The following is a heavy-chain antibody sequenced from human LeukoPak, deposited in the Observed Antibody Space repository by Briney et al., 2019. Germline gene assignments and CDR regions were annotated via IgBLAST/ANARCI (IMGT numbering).Heavy chain of an antibody. D-gene: IGHD3-10*01. CDR2: IYSGGST. CDR3: ARKEAGGGFDP. V-gene: IGHV3-66*01. J-gene: IGHJ5*02. Sequence: GGSLRLSCATSGFTVSSNYMSWVRQAPGKGLEWVSVIYSGGSTYYADSVKGRFTISRDNSKNTLYLQMNSLRAEDTAVYYCARKEAGGGFDPWGQGTLVTVSS. CDR1: GFTVSSNY.